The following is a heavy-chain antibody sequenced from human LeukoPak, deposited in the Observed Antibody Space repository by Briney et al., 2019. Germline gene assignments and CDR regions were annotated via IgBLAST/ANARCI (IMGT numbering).Heavy chain of an antibody. Sequence: AATLSLTCAVYGGSFSGYYWSWIRQPPGKGLEWIGEINHSGSTNYNPSLKSRVTISVDPSKNQFSLKLSSVTAADRAVYYCARWGVGYSSSWYMGQYYFDYWGQGTLVTVSS. CDR3: ARWGVGYSSSWYMGQYYFDY. J-gene: IGHJ4*02. CDR2: INHSGST. D-gene: IGHD6-13*01. CDR1: GGSFSGYY. V-gene: IGHV4-34*01.